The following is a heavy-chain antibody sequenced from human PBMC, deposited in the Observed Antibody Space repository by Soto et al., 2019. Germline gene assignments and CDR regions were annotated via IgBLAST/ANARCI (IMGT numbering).Heavy chain of an antibody. Sequence: GASVKVSCKACGDTFTSYAMHWVRQAPGQRLEWMGWINVGSGNTKYSQKFQGRVTITRDTSTSTAYMELSSLRSEDTAVYYCARDRYSYYDFWSGSLPYYYYGMDVWGQGTTVTVSS. D-gene: IGHD3-3*01. J-gene: IGHJ6*02. V-gene: IGHV1-3*01. CDR2: INVGSGNT. CDR3: ARDRYSYYDFWSGSLPYYYYGMDV. CDR1: GDTFTSYA.